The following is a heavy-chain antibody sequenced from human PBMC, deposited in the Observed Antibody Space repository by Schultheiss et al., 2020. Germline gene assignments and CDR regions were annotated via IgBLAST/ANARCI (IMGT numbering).Heavy chain of an antibody. J-gene: IGHJ4*02. Sequence: LSLTCAASGFTFRSYAMSWVRQAPGKGLEWVSVIYSGGSTYYADSVKGRFTISRDNSKNTLYLQMNSLRAEDTAVYYCAREGRASPYFDYWGQGTLVTVSS. CDR2: IYSGGST. CDR3: AREGRASPYFDY. CDR1: GFTFRSYA. V-gene: IGHV3-66*02.